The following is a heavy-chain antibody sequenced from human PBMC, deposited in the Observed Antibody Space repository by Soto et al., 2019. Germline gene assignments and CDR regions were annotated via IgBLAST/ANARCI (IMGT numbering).Heavy chain of an antibody. J-gene: IGHJ6*02. D-gene: IGHD3-3*01. CDR1: GYTFTSYD. V-gene: IGHV1-8*01. CDR2: MNPNSGNT. CDR3: ARGDLRGTIFVYYYYGMDV. Sequence: QVQLVQSGAEVKKPGASVKVSCKASGYTFTSYDINWVRQATGQGLEWMGWMNPNSGNTGYAQKFQGRVTMTRNTSISTAYMELSSLRSEDTAVYYCARGDLRGTIFVYYYYGMDVWGQGTTVTVSS.